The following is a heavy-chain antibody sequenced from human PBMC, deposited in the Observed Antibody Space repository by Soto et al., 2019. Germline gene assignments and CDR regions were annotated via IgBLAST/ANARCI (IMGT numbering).Heavy chain of an antibody. CDR1: GFTFSSYG. Sequence: GGSLRLSCAASGFTFSSYGMHWVRQAPGKGLEWVAVIWYDGSNKYYADSVKGRFTISRDNSKNTLYLQMNSLRAEDTAVYYCARDIGGDDSRDLGGQGTLVTVSS. D-gene: IGHD3-22*01. J-gene: IGHJ4*02. CDR3: ARDIGGDDSRDL. V-gene: IGHV3-33*01. CDR2: IWYDGSNK.